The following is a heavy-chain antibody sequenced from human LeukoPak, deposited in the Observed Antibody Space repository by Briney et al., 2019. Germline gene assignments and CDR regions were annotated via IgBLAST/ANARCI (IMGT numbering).Heavy chain of an antibody. CDR2: IYYSGST. J-gene: IGHJ4*02. V-gene: IGHV4-59*08. CDR3: ARLDSGSYRYFDY. D-gene: IGHD1-26*01. Sequence: SETLSLTCTVSGGSISSYYWSWIRQPPGKGLEWIGYIYYSGSTNYNPPLKSRVTISVDTSKNQFSLKLSSVTAADTAVYYCARLDSGSYRYFDYWGQGTLVTVSS. CDR1: GGSISSYY.